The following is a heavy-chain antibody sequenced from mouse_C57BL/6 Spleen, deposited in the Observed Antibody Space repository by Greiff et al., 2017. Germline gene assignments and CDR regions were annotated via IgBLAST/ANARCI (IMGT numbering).Heavy chain of an antibody. J-gene: IGHJ2*01. CDR3: AKITTVVRDFDY. CDR2: IYPRSGNT. V-gene: IGHV1-81*01. Sequence: QVQLQQSGAELARPGASVKLSCKASGYTFTSYGISWAKQRTGQGLEWIGEIYPRSGNTYYNEKFKGKATLTADKSSSTAYMELRSLTSEDSAVYFCAKITTVVRDFDYWGQGTTLTVSS. D-gene: IGHD1-1*01. CDR1: GYTFTSYG.